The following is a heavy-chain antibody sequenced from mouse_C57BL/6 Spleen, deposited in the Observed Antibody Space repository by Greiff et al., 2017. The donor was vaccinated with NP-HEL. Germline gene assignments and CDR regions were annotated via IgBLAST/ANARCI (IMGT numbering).Heavy chain of an antibody. Sequence: VQLKESGPELVKPGASVKISCKASGYTFTDYYMNWVKQSHGKSLEWIGDINPNNGGTSYNQKFKGKATLTVDKSSSTAYMELRSLTSEDSAVYYCARREKSTMISRYFDVWGTGTTVTVSS. CDR3: ARREKSTMISRYFDV. D-gene: IGHD2-4*01. V-gene: IGHV1-26*01. CDR2: INPNNGGT. J-gene: IGHJ1*03. CDR1: GYTFTDYY.